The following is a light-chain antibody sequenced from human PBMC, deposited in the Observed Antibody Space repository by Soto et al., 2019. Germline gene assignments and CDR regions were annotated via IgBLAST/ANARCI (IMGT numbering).Light chain of an antibody. V-gene: IGKV3-20*01. CDR2: GAS. Sequence: EIVLTQSPGTLSLSPGERATLSCRASQSVSSSLAWYQQKPGQAPRLLIYGASSRATGIPDRFSGSGSGPDFNLTISRLEPDDFAVYFCQHYGSSRTFGQGTKVEIK. J-gene: IGKJ1*01. CDR3: QHYGSSRT. CDR1: QSVSSS.